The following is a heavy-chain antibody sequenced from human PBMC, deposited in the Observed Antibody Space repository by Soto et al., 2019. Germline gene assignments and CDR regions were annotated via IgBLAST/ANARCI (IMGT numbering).Heavy chain of an antibody. J-gene: IGHJ3*02. CDR1: GGTFSSYA. CDR2: IIPIFGTA. D-gene: IGHD2-2*01. V-gene: IGHV1-69*13. CDR3: ARDKYCSSTSCYYAFDI. Sequence: SVKVSCKVSGGTFSSYAISWVRQAPGQGLEWMGGIIPIFGTANYAQKFQGRVTITADESTSTAYMELSSLRSEDTAVYYCARDKYCSSTSCYYAFDIWGQGTMVTVSS.